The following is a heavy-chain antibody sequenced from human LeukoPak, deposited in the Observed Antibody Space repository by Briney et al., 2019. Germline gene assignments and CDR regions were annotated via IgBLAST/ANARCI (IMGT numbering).Heavy chain of an antibody. CDR3: ARASRGVHIDI. Sequence: SETLSLTCAVYGGSFSGYYWSWLRQPPGKGLEWIGEINHSGSTNYNPSLKSRVTISVDASKNQFSLKLSSVTAADTAVYYCARASRGVHIDIWGQGTMVTVSS. J-gene: IGHJ3*02. CDR1: GGSFSGYY. V-gene: IGHV4-34*01. CDR2: INHSGST. D-gene: IGHD2-2*01.